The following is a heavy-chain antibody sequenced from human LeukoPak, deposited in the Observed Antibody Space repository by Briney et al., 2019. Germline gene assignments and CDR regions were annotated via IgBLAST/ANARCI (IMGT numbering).Heavy chain of an antibody. J-gene: IGHJ4*02. D-gene: IGHD6-13*01. V-gene: IGHV3-11*04. CDR3: ARVRRYSSSWGYYFDY. Sequence: GGSLRLSCAASGFTFSDYYMSWIRQAPGKGLEWVSYISSSGSTIYYADSVKGRFTISRDNAKNSPYLQMNSLRAEDTAVYYCARVRRYSSSWGYYFDYWGQGTLVTVSS. CDR2: ISSSGSTI. CDR1: GFTFSDYY.